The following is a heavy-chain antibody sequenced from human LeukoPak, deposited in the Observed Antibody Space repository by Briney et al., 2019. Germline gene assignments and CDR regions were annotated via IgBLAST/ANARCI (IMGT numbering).Heavy chain of an antibody. D-gene: IGHD3-10*01. CDR2: INHSGST. CDR1: GGSFSGYY. V-gene: IGHV4-34*01. J-gene: IGHJ5*02. CDR3: ARDRGLFDP. Sequence: SETLSLTCAVYGGSFSGYYWSWIRQPPGKGLEWIGEINHSGSTNYNPSLKSRVTISVDTSKNQFSLKLSSVTAADTAVYYCARDRGLFDPWGQGTLVTVSS.